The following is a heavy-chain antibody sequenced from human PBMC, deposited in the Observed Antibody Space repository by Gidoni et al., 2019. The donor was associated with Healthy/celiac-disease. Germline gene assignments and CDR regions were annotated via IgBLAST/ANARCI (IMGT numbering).Heavy chain of an antibody. J-gene: IGHJ3*02. CDR1: GFPFGNAW. Sequence: EVQLVESGGGLVKPGGSLRLSCAASGFPFGNAWMSWVRQAPGKGLEWVGRIKIKADGGTTDYAAPVKGRFTISRDESKNTLYLQMSGLKTEDTAVYYCTTTGELDAFDIWGQGTMVTVSS. CDR3: TTTGELDAFDI. V-gene: IGHV3-15*01. CDR2: IKIKADGGTT. D-gene: IGHD3-10*01.